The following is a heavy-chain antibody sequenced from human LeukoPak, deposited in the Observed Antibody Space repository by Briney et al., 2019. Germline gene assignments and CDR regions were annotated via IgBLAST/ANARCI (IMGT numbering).Heavy chain of an antibody. Sequence: ASVKVSCKASGYTFTSYDINWVRQATGQGLEWMGWMNPNSGNTGYAQKFQGRVTITRNTSISTAYMELSSLRSEDTAVYYCARASSNYYYYSMDVWGKGTTVTVSS. V-gene: IGHV1-8*03. CDR2: MNPNSGNT. CDR3: ARASSNYYYYSMDV. CDR1: GYTFTSYD. D-gene: IGHD6-6*01. J-gene: IGHJ6*03.